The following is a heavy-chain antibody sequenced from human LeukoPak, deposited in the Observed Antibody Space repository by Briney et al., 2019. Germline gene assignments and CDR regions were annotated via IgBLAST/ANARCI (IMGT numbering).Heavy chain of an antibody. J-gene: IGHJ6*03. CDR2: IYYSGST. V-gene: IGHV4-59*01. CDR1: GDSISNYY. Sequence: SETLSLTCTVSGDSISNYYWSWIRQPPGKALEWIGYIYYSGSTNYNPSLKSRVTISVDTSKNQFSLKLGSVTAADTALYYCARNLGYDSSGYYHYYYYMDVWGKGTTVTISS. CDR3: ARNLGYDSSGYYHYYYYMDV. D-gene: IGHD3-22*01.